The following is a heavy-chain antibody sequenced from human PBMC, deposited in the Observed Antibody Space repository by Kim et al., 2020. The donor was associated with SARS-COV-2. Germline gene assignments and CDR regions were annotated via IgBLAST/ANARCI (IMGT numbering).Heavy chain of an antibody. CDR3: ARDAYSSSWYSYYYYYYGMDV. CDR1: VYTFTSYA. V-gene: IGHV7-4-1*02. J-gene: IGHJ6*02. CDR2: INTDTGNP. D-gene: IGHD6-13*01. Sequence: ASVKVSCKASVYTFTSYAMNWVRQAPGQGLEWMGWINTDTGNPTYAQVFTGRFVFSLDTSVSTAYLQISSLKAEDTAVYYCARDAYSSSWYSYYYYYYGMDVCGQGTTVTVS.